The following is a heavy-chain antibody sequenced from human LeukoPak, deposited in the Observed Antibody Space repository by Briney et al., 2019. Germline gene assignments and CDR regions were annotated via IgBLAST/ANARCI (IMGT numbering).Heavy chain of an antibody. CDR2: ISAYNGNT. Sequence: ASVKVSCKASSYTFTSYGISWVRQAPGQGLEWMGWISAYNGNTNYAQKLQGRVTMTTDTSTSTAYMELRSLRSDDTAVYYCARGLLWFGELLPNDYWGQGTLVTVSS. V-gene: IGHV1-18*01. J-gene: IGHJ4*02. CDR1: SYTFTSYG. D-gene: IGHD3-10*01. CDR3: ARGLLWFGELLPNDY.